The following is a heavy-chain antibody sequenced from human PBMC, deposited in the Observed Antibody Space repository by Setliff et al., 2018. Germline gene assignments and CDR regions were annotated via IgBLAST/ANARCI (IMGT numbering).Heavy chain of an antibody. Sequence: PSETLSLTCSLSGDFISSGSYYWSWIRQTAGNGLEWIGHVSSRGNTNYNPSLKSRVTISIDTSSKHFSLILTSVTAADTAVYYCARDPGYPSGVAGGFDTWGQGTTGTVSS. V-gene: IGHV4-61*09. CDR3: ARDPGYPSGVAGGFDT. CDR2: VSSRGNT. CDR1: GDFISSGSYY. J-gene: IGHJ3*02. D-gene: IGHD2-2*03.